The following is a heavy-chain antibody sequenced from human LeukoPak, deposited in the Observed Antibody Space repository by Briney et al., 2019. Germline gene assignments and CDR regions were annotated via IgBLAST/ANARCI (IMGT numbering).Heavy chain of an antibody. CDR2: INHSGST. D-gene: IGHD5-24*01. CDR3: AALRDRVTIRAAFDI. Sequence: SETLSLTCAVYGGSFSGYYWSWIRQPPGKGLEWIGEINHSGSTNYNPSLKSRVTISVDTSKNQFSLKLSSVTAADTAVYYCAALRDRVTIRAAFDIWGQGTMVTVSS. V-gene: IGHV4-34*01. J-gene: IGHJ3*02. CDR1: GGSFSGYY.